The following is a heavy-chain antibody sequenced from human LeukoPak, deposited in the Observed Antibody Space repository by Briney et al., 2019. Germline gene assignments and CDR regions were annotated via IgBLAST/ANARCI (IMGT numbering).Heavy chain of an antibody. CDR1: GFTFSTYA. CDR2: ISYGENPY. V-gene: IGHV3-30*01. Sequence: GGVLRLSCAASGFTFSTYAIHWVRQAPGKGLEWVAIISYGENPYSYADSVQGRFTISRDNSQSTVHLQMNSLRPEDTAVYFCARNHFNQNVFDIWGQGTMVTVSS. CDR3: ARNHFNQNVFDI. D-gene: IGHD1-14*01. J-gene: IGHJ3*02.